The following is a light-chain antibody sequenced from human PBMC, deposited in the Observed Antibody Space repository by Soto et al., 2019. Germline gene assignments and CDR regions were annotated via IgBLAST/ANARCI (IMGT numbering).Light chain of an antibody. V-gene: IGLV2-14*03. Sequence: QSALTQPASVSGSPGQSITISCTGTSSDVGGSNYVSWYQQHPGKAPKLMIYDVRNRPSGVSNRFSGSKSGNTASLTISGLQAEDEADYYCGSYSRSSPLYVFGTGTKLTVL. CDR3: GSYSRSSPLYV. CDR1: SSDVGGSNY. CDR2: DVR. J-gene: IGLJ1*01.